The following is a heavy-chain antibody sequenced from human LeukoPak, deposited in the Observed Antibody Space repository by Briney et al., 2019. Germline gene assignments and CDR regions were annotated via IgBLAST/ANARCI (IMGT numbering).Heavy chain of an antibody. D-gene: IGHD5-12*01. CDR2: ISSGGNYI. CDR1: GFTFTTYT. CDR3: AKDLLAATIDYYFDY. Sequence: PGGSLRHSCAASGFTFTTYTMNWVRQAPGKGLEWVSSISSGGNYIYYADSVKGRFTISRDNSKNTLYVQMNSLRAEDTAVYYCAKDLLAATIDYYFDYWGQGTLVTVSS. J-gene: IGHJ4*02. V-gene: IGHV3-21*04.